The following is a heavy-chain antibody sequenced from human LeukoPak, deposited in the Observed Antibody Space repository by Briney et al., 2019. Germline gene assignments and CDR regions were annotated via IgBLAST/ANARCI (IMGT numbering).Heavy chain of an antibody. CDR3: TRLVGAND. CDR2: IRNKANSYIT. D-gene: IGHD1-26*01. J-gene: IGHJ4*02. CDR1: GFTFSDHA. Sequence: GGPLRLSCAASGFTFSDHAMDWVRQAPGKGLEWVGRIRNKANSYITEYAASVQGRFTVSRDDSKNSLYLQMNSMKTEDTAVYYCTRLVGANDWGQGTLVTVSS. V-gene: IGHV3-72*01.